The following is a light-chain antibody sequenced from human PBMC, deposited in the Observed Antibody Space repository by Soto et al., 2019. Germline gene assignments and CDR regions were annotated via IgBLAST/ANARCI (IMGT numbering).Light chain of an antibody. Sequence: QPVLTQPPSASGTPGQRVTISCSGSISNIGSNTVNWYRHLPGTAPQLLIYNDNQRPSGVPDRFSGSRSGTSASLAISGLQSEDEADYYCAAWDDSLNAYVFGTGTKLTVL. J-gene: IGLJ1*01. CDR1: ISNIGSNT. CDR2: NDN. V-gene: IGLV1-44*01. CDR3: AAWDDSLNAYV.